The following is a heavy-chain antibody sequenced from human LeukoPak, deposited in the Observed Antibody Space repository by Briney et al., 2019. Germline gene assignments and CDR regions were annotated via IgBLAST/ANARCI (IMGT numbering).Heavy chain of an antibody. CDR3: AREDDWNYEDY. J-gene: IGHJ4*02. V-gene: IGHV3-23*01. Sequence: GGSLRLSCAASGFTFSSYAMSWVRQAPGKGLEWVSGISGSGGSTYYADSVKGRFTISRDNAKNSLYLQMNSLRAEDTAIYFCAREDDWNYEDYWGQGTLVTVSS. D-gene: IGHD1-7*01. CDR2: ISGSGGST. CDR1: GFTFSSYA.